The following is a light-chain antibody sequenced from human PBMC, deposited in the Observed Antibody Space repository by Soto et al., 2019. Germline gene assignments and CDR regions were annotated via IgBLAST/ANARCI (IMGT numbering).Light chain of an antibody. J-gene: IGLJ2*01. V-gene: IGLV3-21*04. CDR1: NIGSKS. Sequence: SYELTQPPSVSVAPGKTARITCGGNNIGSKSVHWYQQKPGQAPVLVIYYDSDRPSAIPERFAGSNSGNTATLTIRRVEAGDEAYYYCQVWDSSSDVVFGGGTKLTVL. CDR3: QVWDSSSDVV. CDR2: YDS.